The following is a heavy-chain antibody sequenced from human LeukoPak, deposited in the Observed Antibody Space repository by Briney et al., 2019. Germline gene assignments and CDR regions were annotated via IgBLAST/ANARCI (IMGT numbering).Heavy chain of an antibody. J-gene: IGHJ4*02. Sequence: GGSLRLSCAASGYTFSSYSMNWVRQAPGKGLEWVSSISSSSSYIYYADSVKGRFTISRDNAKNSLYLQMNSLRAEDTAVYYCARGLVVTDFDYWGQGTLVTVSS. V-gene: IGHV3-21*01. CDR1: GYTFSSYS. CDR3: ARGLVVTDFDY. CDR2: ISSSSSYI. D-gene: IGHD2-21*02.